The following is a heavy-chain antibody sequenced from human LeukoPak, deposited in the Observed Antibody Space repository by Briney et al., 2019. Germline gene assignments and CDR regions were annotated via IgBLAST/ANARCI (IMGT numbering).Heavy chain of an antibody. V-gene: IGHV1-2*06. J-gene: IGHJ5*02. Sequence: ASVKVSCKASGYTFTGYYMHWVRQAPGQGLEWMGRINPNSGGTNYAQKFQGRVTMTRDTSISTAYMELSSLRSEDTAVYYCARDAITYYYDSSGYYYWFDPWGQGTLVTVSS. CDR3: ARDAITYYYDSSGYYYWFDP. CDR1: GYTFTGYY. CDR2: INPNSGGT. D-gene: IGHD3-22*01.